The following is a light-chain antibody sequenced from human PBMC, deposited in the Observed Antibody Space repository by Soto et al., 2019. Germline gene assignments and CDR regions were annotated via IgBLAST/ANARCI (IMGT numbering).Light chain of an antibody. CDR1: QSISSN. CDR2: RAS. J-gene: IGKJ4*01. CDR3: QPYNNWPLT. V-gene: IGKV3-15*01. Sequence: EIVMTQSPATLSVSPGERATLSCRASQSISSNLAWYQQKLGQAPRLLIYRASTRATGIPARFSGSGSGTEFTLTINSLQSEDFAVYYCQPYNNWPLTFGGGTKVDIK.